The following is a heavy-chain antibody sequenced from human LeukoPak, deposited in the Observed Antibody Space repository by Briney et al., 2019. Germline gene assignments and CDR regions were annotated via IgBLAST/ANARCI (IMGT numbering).Heavy chain of an antibody. CDR2: VSTSGGST. V-gene: IGHV3-23*01. CDR3: LGYCSGGRCYSGGH. CDR1: GFTFSTYA. J-gene: IGHJ4*02. Sequence: PGGSLRLSCAASGFTFSTYAMSWVRQAPGKGLEWVSTVSTSGGSTYYAHSVKGRVTISRDNSKNTQYLEMNSLRAEDTAIYYCLGYCSGGRCYSGGHWGQGTLVTVSS. D-gene: IGHD2-15*01.